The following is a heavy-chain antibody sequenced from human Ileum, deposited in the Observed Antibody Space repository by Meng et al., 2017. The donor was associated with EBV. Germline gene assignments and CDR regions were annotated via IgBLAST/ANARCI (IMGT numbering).Heavy chain of an antibody. D-gene: IGHD6-19*01. Sequence: QVRLQEAGPGLVKPSETLSLTCCGLGGFVSSGGNYWSGIRQPPGKGLEWIGYIYNSGSTNYNPSLKSRVTISIDTSKNQFSLKLSSVTAADTAVYYCARDGYSSGSDWGQGTLVTVSS. J-gene: IGHJ4*02. CDR2: IYNSGST. CDR1: GGFVSSGGNY. CDR3: ARDGYSSGSD. V-gene: IGHV4-61*08.